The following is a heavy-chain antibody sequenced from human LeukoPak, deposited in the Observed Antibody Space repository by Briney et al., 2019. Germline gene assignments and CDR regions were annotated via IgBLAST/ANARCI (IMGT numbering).Heavy chain of an antibody. V-gene: IGHV1-18*01. CDR1: GYTFTGYG. CDR2: ISAYNGNT. Sequence: ASVKVSCKASGYTFTGYGISWVRQAPGQGLEWMGWISAYNGNTNYAQKLQGRVTMTTDTSTSTAYMELRSLRSDDTAVYYCARAYSSSWYGYYYMDVWGKGTTVTVSS. D-gene: IGHD6-13*01. CDR3: ARAYSSSWYGYYYMDV. J-gene: IGHJ6*03.